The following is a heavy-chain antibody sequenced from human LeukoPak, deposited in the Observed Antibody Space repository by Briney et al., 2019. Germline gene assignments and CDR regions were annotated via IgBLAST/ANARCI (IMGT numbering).Heavy chain of an antibody. CDR1: GFIFNTYH. V-gene: IGHV3-48*01. CDR2: ISSNSDTI. CDR3: AKEQWLGKMNYFDY. J-gene: IGHJ4*02. Sequence: GGSLRLSCAASGFIFNTYHMNWVRQAPGKGLEWVSFISSNSDTIYYADSVKGRFTISRDTSKDTLYLQMNSLRAEDTAVYYCAKEQWLGKMNYFDYWGQGTLVTVSS. D-gene: IGHD6-19*01.